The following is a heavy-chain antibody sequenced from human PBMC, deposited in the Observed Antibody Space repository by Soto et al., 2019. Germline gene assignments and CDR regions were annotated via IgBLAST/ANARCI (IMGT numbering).Heavy chain of an antibody. J-gene: IGHJ4*02. V-gene: IGHV1-3*01. CDR2: INAGNGNT. Sequence: ASVKVSCKASGYTFTSYAMHWVRQAPGQRLEWMGWINAGNGNTKYSQKFQGRVTITRDTSASTAYMELSSLRSEDTAVYYCARDLLLLSGSSGYDRYPFDYWGQGTLVTVFS. CDR1: GYTFTSYA. CDR3: ARDLLLLSGSSGYDRYPFDY. D-gene: IGHD5-12*01.